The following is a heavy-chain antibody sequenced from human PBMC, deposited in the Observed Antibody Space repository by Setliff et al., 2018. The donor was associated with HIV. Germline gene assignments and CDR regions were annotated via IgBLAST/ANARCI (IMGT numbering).Heavy chain of an antibody. D-gene: IGHD1-1*01. CDR2: IYYTEST. J-gene: IGHJ3*02. V-gene: IGHV4-59*01. CDR3: AREDGSNSHDTFEI. CDR1: GGSISNDY. Sequence: TSETLSLTCTVSGGSISNDYWHWIRQSPGRGLEWIGYIYYTESTNYNPSLKSRVAMSVDSSNHQFSLKLTSVTPADTAIYYCAREDGSNSHDTFEIWGQVILVTVSS.